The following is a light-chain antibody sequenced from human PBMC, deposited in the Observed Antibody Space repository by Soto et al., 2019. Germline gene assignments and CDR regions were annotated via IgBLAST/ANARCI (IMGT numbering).Light chain of an antibody. Sequence: QSALTQPASVSGSPVQSITISCTGTSSDVGGYNYVSWYQQHPGKAPKLMIYEVSNRPSGGSNRFSGSKSGNTASLTISGLQAEDEADYYCSSYTSSSPYVFGTGTKLTVL. V-gene: IGLV2-14*01. CDR3: SSYTSSSPYV. CDR2: EVS. J-gene: IGLJ1*01. CDR1: SSDVGGYNY.